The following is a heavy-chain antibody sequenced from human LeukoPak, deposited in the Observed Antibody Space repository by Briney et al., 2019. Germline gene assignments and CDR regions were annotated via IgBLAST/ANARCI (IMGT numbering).Heavy chain of an antibody. CDR3: ARGYCSGGRCYSAIDY. J-gene: IGHJ4*02. CDR2: IIPIFSTP. D-gene: IGHD2-15*01. V-gene: IGHV1-69*13. CDR1: GGTFSNYV. Sequence: SVKVSCKASGGTFSNYVISWVRQAPGQGLEWMGWIIPIFSTPNYAQKFQGRVTIIADESTSTAYMELSSLRSEDTAVYYCARGYCSGGRCYSAIDYWGQGTLVTVSS.